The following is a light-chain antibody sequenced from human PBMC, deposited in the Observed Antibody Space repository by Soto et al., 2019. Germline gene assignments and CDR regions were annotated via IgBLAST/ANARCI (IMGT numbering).Light chain of an antibody. CDR1: ENIFKF. J-gene: IGKJ4*01. CDR2: AAS. Sequence: DIQLIQSPATLSASVGDRITITCRASENIFKFLAGYQQRSGRAPNLLIYAASDLETGVPSRFSGRGSGTEFTLTIDSLQPDDSATYYCQHYNTQAITFGGGTKVDVK. V-gene: IGKV1-5*01. CDR3: QHYNTQAIT.